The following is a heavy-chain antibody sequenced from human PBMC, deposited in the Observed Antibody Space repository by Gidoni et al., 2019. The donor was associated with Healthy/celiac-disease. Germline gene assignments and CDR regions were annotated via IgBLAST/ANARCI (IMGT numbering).Heavy chain of an antibody. CDR1: GGSFSGYY. CDR3: ARIRKGLWAGGIFDP. J-gene: IGHJ5*02. Sequence: QVQLQQWGAGLFTPSETLSLTCAVYGGSFSGYYWSWIRQPPGKGVEWIGEINHSGSTNYNPSLKSRVTISVVTSKNQFTLKLSSVTAADTAVYYCARIRKGLWAGGIFDPWGQGTLVTVSS. CDR2: INHSGST. D-gene: IGHD3-16*01. V-gene: IGHV4-34*01.